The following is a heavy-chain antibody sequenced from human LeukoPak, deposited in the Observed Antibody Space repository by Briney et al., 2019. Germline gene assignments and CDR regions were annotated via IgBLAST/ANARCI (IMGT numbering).Heavy chain of an antibody. CDR2: ISAYNGNT. D-gene: IGHD2-2*01. CDR3: ARDMMVVPAAMPYYYYGMDV. CDR1: GYTFTSYG. J-gene: IGHJ6*02. V-gene: IGHV1-18*01. Sequence: ASVKVSCKASGYTFTSYGISWVRQAPGQGLEWMGWISAYNGNTNYAQKLQGRVTMTTDTSTSTAYMELRSLRSDDTAVYYCARDMMVVPAAMPYYYYGMDVWGQGTTVTVSS.